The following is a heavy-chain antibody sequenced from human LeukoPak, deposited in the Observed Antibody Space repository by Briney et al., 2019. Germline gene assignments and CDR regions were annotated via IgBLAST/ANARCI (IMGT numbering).Heavy chain of an antibody. Sequence: SETLSLTCAVYGGSFSGYYWSWIRQPPGKGLEWLGEINHSGSTNYNPSLKSRVTISVDTSKNQFSLKVSSVTAADTAVYYCARYEFYWGQGTLVTVSS. D-gene: IGHD3/OR15-3a*01. CDR1: GGSFSGYY. J-gene: IGHJ4*02. V-gene: IGHV4-34*01. CDR3: ARYEFY. CDR2: INHSGST.